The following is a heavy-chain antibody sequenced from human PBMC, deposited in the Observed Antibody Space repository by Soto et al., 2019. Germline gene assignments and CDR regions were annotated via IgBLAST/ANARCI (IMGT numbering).Heavy chain of an antibody. J-gene: IGHJ5*02. CDR1: GYNFTNYW. CDR2: IDPSDSYT. V-gene: IGHV5-10-1*01. D-gene: IGHD2-2*01. CDR3: ARQVGVRPYSWFDP. Sequence: EVQLVQSGAEMKKPGESLRISCKGSGYNFTNYWITWVRQMPGKGLEWMGRIDPSDSYTNYSPSFQGHVTISADKSSGTASLQWNSLKASDSAMYYCARQVGVRPYSWFDPWGPGTQVTVSS.